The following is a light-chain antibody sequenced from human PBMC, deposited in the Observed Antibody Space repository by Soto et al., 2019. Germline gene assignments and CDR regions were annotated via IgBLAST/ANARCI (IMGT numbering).Light chain of an antibody. J-gene: IGLJ2*01. CDR1: SSDVGGYNY. Sequence: QSVLPQPASVSGSPGQSITISCPGNSSDVGGYNYVSWYQQHPGKAPKVKIYDVSVRPSGVSNRFSGSKSGNTASLTISGLQAEDEADYYCTSYTTSSTLVFGGGTKVTVL. CDR3: TSYTTSSTLV. CDR2: DVS. V-gene: IGLV2-14*01.